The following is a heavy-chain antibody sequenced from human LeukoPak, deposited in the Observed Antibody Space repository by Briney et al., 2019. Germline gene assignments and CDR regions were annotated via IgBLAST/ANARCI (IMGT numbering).Heavy chain of an antibody. Sequence: PSETLSLTCAAYGGSFSGYYWSWIRQPPGKGLGWIGEINHSGSTNYNPSLKSRVTISVDTSKNQFSLKLSSVTAADTAVYYCARAAPRGSSTPHYFDYWGQGTLVTVSS. CDR3: ARAAPRGSSTPHYFDY. J-gene: IGHJ4*02. V-gene: IGHV4-34*01. CDR1: GGSFSGYY. CDR2: INHSGST. D-gene: IGHD2-2*01.